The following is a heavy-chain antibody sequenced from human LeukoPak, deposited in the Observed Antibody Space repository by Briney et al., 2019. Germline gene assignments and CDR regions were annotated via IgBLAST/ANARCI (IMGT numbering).Heavy chain of an antibody. D-gene: IGHD2-2*02. CDR3: ARDRYCSSTSCYTYLNYYYGMDV. CDR2: IYTSGST. Sequence: PSETLPLTCTVSGGSISSYYWSWIRQPAGKGLEWIGRIYTSGSTNYNPSLKSRVTMSVDTSKNQFSLKLSSVTAADTAVYYCARDRYCSSTSCYTYLNYYYGMDVWGQGTTVTVSS. V-gene: IGHV4-4*07. J-gene: IGHJ6*02. CDR1: GGSISSYY.